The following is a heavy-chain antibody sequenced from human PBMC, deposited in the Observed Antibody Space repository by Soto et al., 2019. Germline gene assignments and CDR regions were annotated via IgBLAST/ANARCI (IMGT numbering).Heavy chain of an antibody. Sequence: SSETLSLTCTVSGGSISGYYWNWIRQPPGKGLEWIGYIYYSGSTNYNPSLKSRVTISVDTSKNQFSLKLSSVTAADTAVYYCARDPGSGSYYGWFDPWGQGTLVTVSS. J-gene: IGHJ5*02. CDR1: GGSISGYY. CDR3: ARDPGSGSYYGWFDP. D-gene: IGHD3-10*01. CDR2: IYYSGST. V-gene: IGHV4-59*01.